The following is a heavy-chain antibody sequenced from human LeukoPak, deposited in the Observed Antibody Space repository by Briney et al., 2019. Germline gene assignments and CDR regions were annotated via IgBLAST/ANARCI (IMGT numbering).Heavy chain of an antibody. J-gene: IGHJ4*02. V-gene: IGHV3-48*03. CDR1: GFTFSSYK. Sequence: GGSLRLSCAASGFTFSSYKMNWVRQAPGKGLEWVSYISSSGSTIYYADSVKGRFTISRDNSRNTLYLQMNSLRAEDTAVYYCAKDLAWSFDYWGQGTLVTVSS. D-gene: IGHD2-8*02. CDR3: AKDLAWSFDY. CDR2: ISSSGSTI.